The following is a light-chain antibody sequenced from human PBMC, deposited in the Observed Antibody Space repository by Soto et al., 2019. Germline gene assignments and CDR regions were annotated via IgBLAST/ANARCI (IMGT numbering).Light chain of an antibody. CDR2: GNV. V-gene: IGLV1-40*01. CDR1: SSNIGAGYD. Sequence: QAVVTQPPSVSGAPGQRVTISCTGSSSNIGAGYDVHWYQQRPGTAPKLLVYGNVNRPSGVPHRFSGSKSGTSASLAITGLQAEDEADYYCQSYDSSLSGSVFGGGTQLTVL. CDR3: QSYDSSLSGSV. J-gene: IGLJ3*02.